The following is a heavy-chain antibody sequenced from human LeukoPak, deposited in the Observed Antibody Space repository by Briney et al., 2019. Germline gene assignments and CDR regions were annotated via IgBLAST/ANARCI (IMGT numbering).Heavy chain of an antibody. J-gene: IGHJ4*02. V-gene: IGHV1-3*01. CDR2: IYVGNGDT. CDR1: GYTFTSYA. D-gene: IGHD3-10*01. CDR3: ARARLYYGSGSSPPYYFDY. Sequence: GASVKVSCRASGYTFTSYAMHWVRQAPGQRLEWMGWIYVGNGDTKYSQKFQGRVSITRDTSASTAYMELSSLRSEDTAVYYCARARLYYGSGSSPPYYFDYWGQGTLVTVSS.